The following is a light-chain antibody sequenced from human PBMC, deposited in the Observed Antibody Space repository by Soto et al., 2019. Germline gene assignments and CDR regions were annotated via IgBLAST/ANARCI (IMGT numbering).Light chain of an antibody. Sequence: QPVLTQSPSASASLGASVKLTCTLSSGHSSYAIAWHQQQPEKGPRYLMKLNSDGSHSKGDGLPDRFSGSSSGAERYLTISSLQSEDEADYYCQTWGTGIPGVFGGGTKLTVL. J-gene: IGLJ3*02. CDR2: LNSDGSH. CDR1: SGHSSYA. V-gene: IGLV4-69*01. CDR3: QTWGTGIPGV.